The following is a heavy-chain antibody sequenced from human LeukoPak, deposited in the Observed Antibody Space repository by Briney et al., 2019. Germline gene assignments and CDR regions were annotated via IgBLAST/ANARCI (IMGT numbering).Heavy chain of an antibody. Sequence: GGSLRLSCAASGFTVSSNYMSWVRQAPGKGLEWVSVIYSGGSTYYADSVKGRFTISRDNSKNTLYLQMNSLRAEDTAVYYCARGAVYSNYYFDYWGQGTLVTVSS. CDR1: GFTVSSNY. CDR2: IYSGGST. D-gene: IGHD4-11*01. J-gene: IGHJ4*02. CDR3: ARGAVYSNYYFDY. V-gene: IGHV3-66*02.